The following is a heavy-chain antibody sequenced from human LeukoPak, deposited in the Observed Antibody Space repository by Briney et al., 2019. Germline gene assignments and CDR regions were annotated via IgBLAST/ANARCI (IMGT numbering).Heavy chain of an antibody. Sequence: GGSLRLSCAASGFTFSSYATSWVRQAPGKGLEWVSAISGSGGSTYYADSVKGRFTISRDNSKNTLYLQMNSLRAEDTAVYYCANPYSSSWYRFDYWGQGTLVTVSS. CDR1: GFTFSSYA. CDR2: ISGSGGST. D-gene: IGHD6-13*01. V-gene: IGHV3-23*01. J-gene: IGHJ4*02. CDR3: ANPYSSSWYRFDY.